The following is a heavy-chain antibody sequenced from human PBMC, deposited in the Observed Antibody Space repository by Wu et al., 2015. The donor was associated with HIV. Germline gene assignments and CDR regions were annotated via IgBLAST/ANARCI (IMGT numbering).Heavy chain of an antibody. V-gene: IGHV1-46*04. CDR2: ISPSGGST. J-gene: IGHJ4*02. Sequence: QVQLVQSGTEVKKPGASVKVSCKASGYTFSSNYIHWARQAPGQGLEWMGMISPSGGSTSHAQKLQDRIIMTRDTSTRTVYMELRSLKYEDTAVYYCARGDQKGDHGSGIDYVGQGTVVTGLL. D-gene: IGHD3-10*01. CDR1: GYTFSSNY. CDR3: ARGDQKGDHGSGIDY.